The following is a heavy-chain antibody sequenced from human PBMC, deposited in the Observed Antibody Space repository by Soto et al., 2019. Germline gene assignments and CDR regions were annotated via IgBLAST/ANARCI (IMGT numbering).Heavy chain of an antibody. Sequence: GGSLRLSWAASGFTFSSYGMHWVRQAPGKGLEWVVVISYDGSNKYYADSVKGRFTISRDNSKNTLYLQMNSLRAEDTAVYYCAKDQIYCSSTSCTYGMDVWGQGTTVTVSS. CDR3: AKDQIYCSSTSCTYGMDV. V-gene: IGHV3-30*18. CDR1: GFTFSSYG. CDR2: ISYDGSNK. J-gene: IGHJ6*02. D-gene: IGHD2-2*01.